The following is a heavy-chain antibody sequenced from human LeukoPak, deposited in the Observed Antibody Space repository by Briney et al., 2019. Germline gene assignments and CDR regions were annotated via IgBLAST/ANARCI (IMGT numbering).Heavy chain of an antibody. CDR3: ARDSTPREYQLLWLHSSGWSA. CDR2: IIPIFGTA. Sequence: ASVKVSCKASGGTFSSYAISWVRQAPGQGLEWMGGIIPIFGTANYAQKFQGRVTITADESTSTAYMELSSLRSEDTAVYYCARDSTPREYQLLWLHSSGWSAWGQGTLVTVSS. J-gene: IGHJ5*02. V-gene: IGHV1-69*01. D-gene: IGHD2-2*01. CDR1: GGTFSSYA.